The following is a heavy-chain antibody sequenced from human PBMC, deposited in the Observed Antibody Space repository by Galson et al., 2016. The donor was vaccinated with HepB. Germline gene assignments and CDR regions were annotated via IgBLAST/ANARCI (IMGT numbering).Heavy chain of an antibody. V-gene: IGHV1-18*01. Sequence: SVKVSCKASGCTFTNYGITWVRRAPGQGLEWMGWISAYNGNTNYAQNLQGRVTMTTDTSTSTAYMELRSLISDDTAVYYCARERIQLWLPSHYSFDFWGQGTLVTVSS. CDR2: ISAYNGNT. D-gene: IGHD5-18*01. J-gene: IGHJ4*02. CDR3: ARERIQLWLPSHYSFDF. CDR1: GCTFTNYG.